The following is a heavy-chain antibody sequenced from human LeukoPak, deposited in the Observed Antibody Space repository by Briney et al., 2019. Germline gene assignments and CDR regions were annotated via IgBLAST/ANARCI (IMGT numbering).Heavy chain of an antibody. CDR1: GFTFSRYS. J-gene: IGHJ4*02. Sequence: PGGSLTLSCAASGFTFSRYSMKWVRQARGGGLEWGSSMSSSSGLIYYGDSVKGRFTVSRDNAKRSVYLQMTSLRADDTAVYYCARQCDGSASGVGYWGQGTLVTVSS. V-gene: IGHV3-21*01. CDR3: ARQCDGSASGVGY. D-gene: IGHD3-3*01. CDR2: MSSSSGLI.